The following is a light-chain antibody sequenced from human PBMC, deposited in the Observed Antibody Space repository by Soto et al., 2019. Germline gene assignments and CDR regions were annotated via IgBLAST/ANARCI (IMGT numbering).Light chain of an antibody. CDR1: SSDVGSSNL. CDR3: WLYAGSSTHV. Sequence: QSVLTQPASVSGSPGQSITFSCTGTSSDVGSSNLVSWYQQHPGKAPKLLIYEVSKRPSGVSNRFSGSKSGNTASLTISGLQAEDEAAYYCWLYAGSSTHVFGTGTKDTVL. J-gene: IGLJ1*01. V-gene: IGLV2-23*02. CDR2: EVS.